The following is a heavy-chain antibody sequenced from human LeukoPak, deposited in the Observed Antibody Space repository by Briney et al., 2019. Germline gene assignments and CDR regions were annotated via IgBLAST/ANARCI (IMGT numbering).Heavy chain of an antibody. Sequence: SETLSLTCTVSGGSISSYYWSWIRQPPGKGLEWIGYIYYSGSTNYNPSLKSRVTISVDTSKNQFSLKLSSVTAADTAVYYCARLGAPGYSSGCSSKENYAFDIWGQGTMVTVSS. D-gene: IGHD6-19*01. CDR3: ARLGAPGYSSGCSSKENYAFDI. CDR1: GGSISSYY. CDR2: IYYSGST. J-gene: IGHJ3*02. V-gene: IGHV4-59*08.